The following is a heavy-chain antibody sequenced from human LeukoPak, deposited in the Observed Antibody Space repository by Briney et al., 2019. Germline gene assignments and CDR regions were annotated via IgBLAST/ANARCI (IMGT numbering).Heavy chain of an antibody. D-gene: IGHD6-13*01. CDR3: ARPGDRIAAAGYWYFDL. V-gene: IGHV4-4*07. J-gene: IGHJ2*01. CDR1: GGSISGNY. Sequence: KPSETLSLTCTVSGGSISGNYWSWLRQLAGKGLEWIGRVYNSGTTNYNPSLKSRVTMSVDTSKNQFSLKLSSVTAADTAVYYCARPGDRIAAAGYWYFDLWGRGTLVTVSS. CDR2: VYNSGTT.